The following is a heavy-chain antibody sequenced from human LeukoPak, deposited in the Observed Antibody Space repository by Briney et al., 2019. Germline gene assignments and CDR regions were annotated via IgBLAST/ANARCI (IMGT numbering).Heavy chain of an antibody. CDR2: ISSSGSTI. V-gene: IGHV3-11*04. Sequence: GGSLRLSCAASGFTFSDYYMSWIRQAPGKGLEWVSYISSSGSTIYYADSVKGRFTISMDKAKNELYLQMNSLRAEDTAVYYCARRLIAVAGYYFDYWGQGTLVTVSS. CDR3: ARRLIAVAGYYFDY. CDR1: GFTFSDYY. D-gene: IGHD6-19*01. J-gene: IGHJ4*02.